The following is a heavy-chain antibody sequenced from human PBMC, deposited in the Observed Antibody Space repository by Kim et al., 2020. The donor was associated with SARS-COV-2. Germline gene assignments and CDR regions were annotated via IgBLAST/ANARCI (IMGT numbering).Heavy chain of an antibody. CDR3: ARERGSIAAAGPFDY. Sequence: GGSLRLSCAASGFTFSSYGMHWVRQAPGKGLEWVAVIWYDGSNKYYADSVKGRFTISRDNSKNTLYLQMNSLRAEDTAVYYCARERGSIAAAGPFDYWGQGTLVTVSS. CDR2: IWYDGSNK. V-gene: IGHV3-33*01. J-gene: IGHJ4*02. CDR1: GFTFSSYG. D-gene: IGHD6-13*01.